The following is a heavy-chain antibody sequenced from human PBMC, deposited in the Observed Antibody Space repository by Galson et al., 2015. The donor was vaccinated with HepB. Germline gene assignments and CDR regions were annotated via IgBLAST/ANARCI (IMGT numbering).Heavy chain of an antibody. J-gene: IGHJ4*02. Sequence: SVKVSCKASGYTFSSYAMHWVRQAPGQRPEWMGWVNTGNGDTKFSQRFRGRVTITRDTSASTAYMELSSLRSEDTAVYYCARGPNIVLVPEFDHWGQGTLVIASS. D-gene: IGHD2-8*02. CDR1: GYTFSSYA. CDR3: ARGPNIVLVPEFDH. V-gene: IGHV1-3*04. CDR2: VNTGNGDT.